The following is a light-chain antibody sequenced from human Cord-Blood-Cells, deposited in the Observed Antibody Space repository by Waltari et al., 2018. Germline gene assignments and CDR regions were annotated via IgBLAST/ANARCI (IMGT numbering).Light chain of an antibody. V-gene: IGKV1-33*01. CDR1: QDISNY. Sequence: DIPITQSPSSLSASVGDRVTITCQASQDISNYLNWYQQKPGKAPKLLIYDASNLETGAPSRFSGSGSGTDFTFTISSLQPEDIATYYCQQYDNLLITFGQGTRLEIK. CDR3: QQYDNLLIT. CDR2: DAS. J-gene: IGKJ5*01.